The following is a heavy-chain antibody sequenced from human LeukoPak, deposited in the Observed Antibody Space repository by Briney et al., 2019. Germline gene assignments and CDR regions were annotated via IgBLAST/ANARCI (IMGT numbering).Heavy chain of an antibody. CDR2: IIPIFGTA. V-gene: IGHV1-69*13. CDR1: GGTFSSYA. CDR3: ARGYLSDIVVVPAAFDY. J-gene: IGHJ4*02. D-gene: IGHD2-2*01. Sequence: PGASVKVSCKASGGTFSSYAISWVRQAPGQGLEWMGGIIPIFGTANYAQKFQGRVTITADESTSTAYMELRSLRSDDTAVYYCARGYLSDIVVVPAAFDYWGQGTLVTVSS.